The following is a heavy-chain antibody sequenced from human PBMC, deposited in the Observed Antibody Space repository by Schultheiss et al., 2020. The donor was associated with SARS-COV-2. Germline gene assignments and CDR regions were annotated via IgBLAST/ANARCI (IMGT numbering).Heavy chain of an antibody. CDR1: GGSISSSSYY. D-gene: IGHD6-13*01. CDR2: IYYSGST. J-gene: IGHJ4*02. V-gene: IGHV4-39*01. CDR3: ASRSGYSSSPVDY. Sequence: SETLSLTCTVSGGSISSSSYYWGWIRQPPGKGLEWIGSIYYSGSTYYNPSLKSRVTISVDTSKNQFSLKLSSVTAADTAVYYCASRSGYSSSPVDYWGQGTLVTVSS.